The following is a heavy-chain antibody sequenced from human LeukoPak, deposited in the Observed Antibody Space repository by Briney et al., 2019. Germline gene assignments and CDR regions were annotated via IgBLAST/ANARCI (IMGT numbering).Heavy chain of an antibody. CDR3: ARSYTGFDY. CDR2: INTAGSST. V-gene: IGHV3-74*01. J-gene: IGHJ4*02. CDR1: GFTFSTYW. Sequence: QPGGSLRLSCAASGFTFSTYWMHWVRQVPGKRPVWVSRINTAGSSTSYADSVKGRFTISRDNAKNTLYLQMNSLRAEDTAVYYCARSYTGFDYWGQGTLVTVSS. D-gene: IGHD2-2*02.